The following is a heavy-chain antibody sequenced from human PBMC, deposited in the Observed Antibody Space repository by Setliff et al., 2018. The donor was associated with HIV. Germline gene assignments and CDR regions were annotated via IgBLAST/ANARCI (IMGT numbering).Heavy chain of an antibody. D-gene: IGHD4-17*01. CDR1: GFTFSSYA. J-gene: IGHJ6*03. CDR3: VKARVDGDYYYYYYMDV. V-gene: IGHV3-64D*09. Sequence: LRLSCSASGFTFSSYAMHWVRQAPGKGLEYVSAISSNGGSTYYADSVKGRFTISRDNSKNTLYLQMSSLRAEDTAVYYCVKARVDGDYYYYYYMDVWGKGTTVTVSS. CDR2: ISSNGGST.